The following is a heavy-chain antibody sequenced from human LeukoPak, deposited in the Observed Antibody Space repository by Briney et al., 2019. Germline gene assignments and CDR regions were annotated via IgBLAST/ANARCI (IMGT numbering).Heavy chain of an antibody. V-gene: IGHV1-2*02. CDR3: ASAMVDYYGMDV. J-gene: IGHJ6*02. CDR1: GGTFSSYA. Sequence: SSVKVSCKASGGTFSSYAISWVRQAPGQGLEWMGWINPNSGGTNYAQKFQGRVTMTRDTSISTAYKELSRLRSDDTAVYYCASAMVDYYGMDVWGQGTTVTVSS. CDR2: INPNSGGT. D-gene: IGHD5-18*01.